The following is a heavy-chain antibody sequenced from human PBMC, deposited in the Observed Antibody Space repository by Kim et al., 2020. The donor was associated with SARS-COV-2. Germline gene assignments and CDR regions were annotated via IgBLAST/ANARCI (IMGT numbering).Heavy chain of an antibody. CDR3: AREGNRHGGYEAQPFLD. V-gene: IGHV3-30*04. J-gene: IGHJ4*01. CDR2: ISYDGSNK. CDR1: GFTFSSYA. Sequence: GGSLRLSCAASGFTFSSYAMHWVRQAPGKGLEWVAVISYDGSNKYYADSVKGRFTISRDNSKNTLYLQMNSLRAEDTAVYYCAREGNRHGGYEAQPFLD. D-gene: IGHD5-12*01.